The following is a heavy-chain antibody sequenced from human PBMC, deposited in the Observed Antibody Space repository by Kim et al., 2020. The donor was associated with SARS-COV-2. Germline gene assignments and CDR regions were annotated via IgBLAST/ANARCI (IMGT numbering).Heavy chain of an antibody. V-gene: IGHV3-21*01. CDR3: ARNWGLSSWYYFDY. J-gene: IGHJ4*02. D-gene: IGHD6-13*01. Sequence: ADSVKGRFTISRDNAKNSLYLQMNSLRAEDTAVYYCARNWGLSSWYYFDYWGQGTLVTVSS.